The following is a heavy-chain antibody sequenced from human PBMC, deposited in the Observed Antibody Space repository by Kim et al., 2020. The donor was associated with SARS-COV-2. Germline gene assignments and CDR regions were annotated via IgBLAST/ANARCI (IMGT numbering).Heavy chain of an antibody. CDR2: IYYSGST. V-gene: IGHV4-31*03. CDR3: ARAPVAVNNWFDP. J-gene: IGHJ5*02. CDR1: GGSISSGGYY. Sequence: SETLSLTCTVSGGSISSGGYYWSWIRQHPGKGLEWIGYIYYSGSTYYNPSLKSRVTISVDTSKNQFSLKLSSVTAADTAVYYCARAPVAVNNWFDPWGQGTLVTVSS. D-gene: IGHD2-15*01.